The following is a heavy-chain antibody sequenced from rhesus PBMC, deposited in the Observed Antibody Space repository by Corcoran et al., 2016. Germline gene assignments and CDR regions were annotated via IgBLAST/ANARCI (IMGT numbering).Heavy chain of an antibody. J-gene: IGHJ4*01. Sequence: EVQLVESGGGLVQPGGSLRLSCAASGFTFSSYGMHWVRQAPGKGLEWVAVISYYGSKKYYADSCKDRLTISRENCKNMLYLQMNNLKVEDMAVYYCARRGWGDYLDYCDQGVLVTVYS. CDR2: ISYYGSKK. V-gene: IGHV3-54*02. CDR1: GFTFSSYG. CDR3: ARRGWGDYLDY. D-gene: IGHD3-34*01.